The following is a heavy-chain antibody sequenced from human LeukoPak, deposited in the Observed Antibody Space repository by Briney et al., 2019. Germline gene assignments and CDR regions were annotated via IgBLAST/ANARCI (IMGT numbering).Heavy chain of an antibody. Sequence: GGSLRLSCAGSGFTFSTYWMTWVRQAPGKGLEWVANINQDGSEKYYVASVQGRSTISRDNAKNSLSLQMNSLRAEDTSVYYCARDRGRSARGYYYGMDVWGQGIAVTVSS. V-gene: IGHV3-7*01. CDR2: INQDGSEK. J-gene: IGHJ6*02. D-gene: IGHD2-15*01. CDR3: ARDRGRSARGYYYGMDV. CDR1: GFTFSTYW.